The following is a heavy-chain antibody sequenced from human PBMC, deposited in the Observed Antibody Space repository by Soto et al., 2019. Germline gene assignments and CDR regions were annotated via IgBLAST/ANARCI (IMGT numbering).Heavy chain of an antibody. Sequence: SETLSLTCTVSGGSISSGGYYWSWIRQHPGKGLEWIGYIYYSGSTYYNPSLKSRVTISVDTSKNQFSLKLSSVTAADTAVYYCARFRSYYGSGSSRRDWFEPWGQGTLVTVSS. CDR1: GGSISSGGYY. D-gene: IGHD3-10*01. CDR2: IYYSGST. J-gene: IGHJ5*02. V-gene: IGHV4-31*03. CDR3: ARFRSYYGSGSSRRDWFEP.